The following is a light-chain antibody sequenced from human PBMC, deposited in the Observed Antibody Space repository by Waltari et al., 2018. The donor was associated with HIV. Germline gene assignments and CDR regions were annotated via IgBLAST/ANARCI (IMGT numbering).Light chain of an antibody. CDR2: SNN. Sequence: QSVLTQPLSASGTPGQRVTIPCSGRSSNIGSTIVNWYQQLPSTAPQLLMYSNNQRPSGVPDRFSGSKSGTSASLAINGLQSEDEADYYCAAWDDSLNGVVFGGGTKLTVL. CDR1: SSNIGSTI. J-gene: IGLJ2*01. CDR3: AAWDDSLNGVV. V-gene: IGLV1-44*01.